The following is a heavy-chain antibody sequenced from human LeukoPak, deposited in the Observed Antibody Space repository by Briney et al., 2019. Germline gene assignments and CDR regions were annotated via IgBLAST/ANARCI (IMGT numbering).Heavy chain of an antibody. CDR3: ATTSGH. V-gene: IGHV4-34*01. CDR2: INHSRIT. Sequence: SETLSLTRAVYGAPFSGYWWYWIRQPPGKGLEWIGEINHSRITNYNPSLKSRVSISVDTSKNQFSLKLSSVTAADTAVYYCATTSGHWGQGTLVTVSS. CDR1: GAPFSGYW. J-gene: IGHJ4*02.